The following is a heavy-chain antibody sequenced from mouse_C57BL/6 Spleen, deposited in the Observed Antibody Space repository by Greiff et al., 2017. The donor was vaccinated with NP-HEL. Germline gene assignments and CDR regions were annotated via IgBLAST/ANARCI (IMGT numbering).Heavy chain of an antibody. CDR2: INPSTGGT. J-gene: IGHJ1*03. V-gene: IGHV1-42*01. CDR3: AGSSYGYFDV. Sequence: EVQLQQSGPELVKPGASVKISCKASGYSFTGYYMNWVKQSPEKSLEWIGEINPSTGGTTYNQKFKAKATLTVDKSSSTAYMQLKSLTSEDSAVYYCAGSSYGYFDVWGTGTTVTVSS. D-gene: IGHD1-1*01. CDR1: GYSFTGYY.